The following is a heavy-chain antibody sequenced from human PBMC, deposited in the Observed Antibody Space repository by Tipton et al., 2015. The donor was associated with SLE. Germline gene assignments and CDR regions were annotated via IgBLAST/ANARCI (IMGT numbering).Heavy chain of an antibody. CDR1: GYTFTSYG. CDR3: AMRVVSLYYYGMDV. J-gene: IGHJ6*02. V-gene: IGHV1-18*01. Sequence: QSGAEVKKPGASVKVSCKASGYTFTSYGISWVRQAPGQGLEWMGWISAYNGNTNYAQKLQGRVTMTTDTSTGTAYMERRSLRSDDTAVYYCAMRVVSLYYYGMDVWGQGTTVTVSS. D-gene: IGHD3-3*01. CDR2: ISAYNGNT.